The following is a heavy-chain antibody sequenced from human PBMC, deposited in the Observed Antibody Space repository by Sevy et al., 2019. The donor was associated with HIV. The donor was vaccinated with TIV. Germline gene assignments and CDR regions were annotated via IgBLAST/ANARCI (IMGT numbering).Heavy chain of an antibody. D-gene: IGHD6-19*01. V-gene: IGHV1-69*13. CDR2: IIPILGTV. J-gene: IGHJ4*02. CDR1: GGTFSSYG. CDR3: ARGGGNGWYYFDY. Sequence: ASVKVSCKASGGTFSSYGISWVRQAPGRGLEWMGGIIPILGTVNYAQKFQGRVTSTADESTKAAYMELSSLRSEDTAVYYCARGGGNGWYYFDYWGQETLVTVSS.